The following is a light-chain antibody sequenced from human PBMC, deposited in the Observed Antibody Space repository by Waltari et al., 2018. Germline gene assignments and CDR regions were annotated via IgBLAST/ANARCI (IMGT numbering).Light chain of an antibody. J-gene: IGLJ2*01. CDR1: SSDVGGYNS. Sequence: QSALTQPRSVSGSPGQSVTISCPGTSSDVGGYNSVSWYQQHPGNVPKLLIYDVSKRPSGVPYRFSGSKSVNTASLSISGLQADEEADYYCCSDAGSYTVIFGGGTKLTVL. V-gene: IGLV2-11*01. CDR2: DVS. CDR3: CSDAGSYTVI.